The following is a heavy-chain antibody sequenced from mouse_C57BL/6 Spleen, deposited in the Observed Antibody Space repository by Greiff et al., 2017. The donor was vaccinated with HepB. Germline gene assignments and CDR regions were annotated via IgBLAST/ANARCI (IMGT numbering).Heavy chain of an antibody. CDR2: IRLKSDNYAT. CDR3: TGRRLRQEGHFDY. D-gene: IGHD2-4*01. J-gene: IGHJ2*01. V-gene: IGHV6-3*01. Sequence: EVKLMESGGGLVQPGGSMKLSCVASGFTFSNYWMNWVRQSPEKGLEWVAQIRLKSDNYATHYAESVKGRFTISRDDSKSSVYLQMNNLRAEDTGIYYCTGRRLRQEGHFDYWGQGTTLTVSS. CDR1: GFTFSNYW.